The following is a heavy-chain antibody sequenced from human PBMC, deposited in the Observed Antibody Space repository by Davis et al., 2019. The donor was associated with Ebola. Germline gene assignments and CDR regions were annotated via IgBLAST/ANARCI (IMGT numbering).Heavy chain of an antibody. Sequence: PGGSLRLSCAASGFTFSSYAMHWVRQAPGKGLEWVSAISGSGGSTYYADSVKGRFTISRDNSKNTLYLQMNSLRAEDTAVYYCAKDNQGWRAEYFQHWGQGTLVTVSS. D-gene: IGHD6-19*01. V-gene: IGHV3-23*01. CDR2: ISGSGGST. CDR1: GFTFSSYA. CDR3: AKDNQGWRAEYFQH. J-gene: IGHJ1*01.